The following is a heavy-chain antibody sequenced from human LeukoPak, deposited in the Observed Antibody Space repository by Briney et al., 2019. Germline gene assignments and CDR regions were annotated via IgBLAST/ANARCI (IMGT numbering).Heavy chain of an antibody. CDR2: INSDGSST. CDR3: AREYGSGSYSDY. CDR1: GFTFSSYW. J-gene: IGHJ4*02. Sequence: PGGSLRLSRAASGFTFSSYWMHWVRQAPGKGLVWVSRINSDGSSTSYADSVKGRFTISRDNAKNTLYLQMNSLRAEDTAVYYCAREYGSGSYSDYWGQGTLVTVSS. V-gene: IGHV3-74*01. D-gene: IGHD3-10*01.